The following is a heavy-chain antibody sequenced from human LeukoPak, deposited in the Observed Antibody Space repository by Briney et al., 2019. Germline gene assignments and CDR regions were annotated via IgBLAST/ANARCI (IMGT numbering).Heavy chain of an antibody. CDR2: IYYSGST. CDR3: ASFKGSFWSGKSDAFDI. CDR1: GGSISYYY. Sequence: PSETLSLTCTVSGGSISYYYWSWIRQPPGKGLEWIGNIYYSGSTNYNPSLKSRVTISVDTSKNQFSLKLSSVTAADTAVYYCASFKGSFWSGKSDAFDIWGQGTMVTVSS. V-gene: IGHV4-59*01. D-gene: IGHD3-3*01. J-gene: IGHJ3*02.